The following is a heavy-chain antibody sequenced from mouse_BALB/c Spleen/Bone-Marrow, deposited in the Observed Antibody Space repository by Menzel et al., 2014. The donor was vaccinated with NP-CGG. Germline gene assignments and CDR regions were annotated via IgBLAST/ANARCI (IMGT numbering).Heavy chain of an antibody. CDR1: GYSITSDYA. J-gene: IGHJ2*01. CDR2: ISYSGST. V-gene: IGHV3-2*02. D-gene: IGHD1-1*01. Sequence: VQLKQSGPGLVKPSQFLPLTCTVTGYSITSDYAWNWIRQFPGNKLEWMGYISYSGSTSYNPSLKSRISITRDTSKNQFFLQLNSVTTEDTATYYCARYDYYVGYCDYWRQGTTLPVSS. CDR3: ARYDYYVGYCDY.